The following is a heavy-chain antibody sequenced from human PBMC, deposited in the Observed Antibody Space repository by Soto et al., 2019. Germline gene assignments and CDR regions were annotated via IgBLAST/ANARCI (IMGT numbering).Heavy chain of an antibody. D-gene: IGHD3-22*01. Sequence: GGSLRLSCGASVFTFRSYAMHWVRQTPGKGLEWVAVISYDGSNKHYADSVKGRFSISRDNSKNMLYLQMDSLSTEDTAVYYCVRSMIIVVRLIGLDYWGQGTLVTVSS. CDR3: VRSMIIVVRLIGLDY. V-gene: IGHV3-30-3*01. CDR1: VFTFRSYA. CDR2: ISYDGSNK. J-gene: IGHJ4*02.